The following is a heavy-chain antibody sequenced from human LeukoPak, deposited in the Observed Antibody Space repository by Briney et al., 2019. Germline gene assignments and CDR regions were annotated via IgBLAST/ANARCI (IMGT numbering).Heavy chain of an antibody. V-gene: IGHV4-59*01. Sequence: SETLSLTCTVSGGSISSYYWSWIRQPPGKGLEWIGHIHNSGNTNYNPSLESRVTLSVDTSKNQFSLKLSSVTAADTAVYYCAREGTTGRNLNWFDSWGQGNLVTVSS. CDR1: GGSISSYY. D-gene: IGHD1-1*01. CDR2: IHNSGNT. J-gene: IGHJ5*01. CDR3: AREGTTGRNLNWFDS.